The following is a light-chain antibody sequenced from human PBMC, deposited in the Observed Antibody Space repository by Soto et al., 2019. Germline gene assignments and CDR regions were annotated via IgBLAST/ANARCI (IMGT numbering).Light chain of an antibody. J-gene: IGKJ5*01. CDR2: GAS. CDR3: QQDNTWPPIT. Sequence: EIVMTQSPATLSVSPGERATLSCRASQSVRSNLAGYQQKPGQAPRLLSYGASTRATGIPARFSGSGSGTEFPLTISSRQSEDFGVYYCQQDNTWPPITFGHGTRLAIK. V-gene: IGKV3-15*01. CDR1: QSVRSN.